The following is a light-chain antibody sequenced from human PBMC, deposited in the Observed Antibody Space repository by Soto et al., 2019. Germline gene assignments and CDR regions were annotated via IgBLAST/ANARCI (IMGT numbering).Light chain of an antibody. J-gene: IGKJ1*01. Sequence: ESVLTQSPGTLTLSPGERATLSCRGSQSVSSSYLAWYQQKPGQAPRLLLYGASSRATGIPDRFSGSGSGTDFTLTISRLEPEDFAVYYCQQYGSSPKTFGQGTKVDIK. CDR1: QSVSSSY. V-gene: IGKV3-20*01. CDR3: QQYGSSPKT. CDR2: GAS.